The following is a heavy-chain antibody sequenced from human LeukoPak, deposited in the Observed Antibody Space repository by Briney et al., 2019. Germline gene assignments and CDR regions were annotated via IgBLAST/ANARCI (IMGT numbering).Heavy chain of an antibody. Sequence: ASVKVSCKASGYTFTSYDINWVRQATGQGLEWMGWMNPNSGNTGYAQKFQGRVTITRNTSISTAYMELSSLRSEDTAVYYCVRGRKYYYYMDVWGKGTTVTVSS. CDR1: GYTFTSYD. V-gene: IGHV1-8*03. CDR3: VRGRKYYYYMDV. CDR2: MNPNSGNT. D-gene: IGHD3-10*01. J-gene: IGHJ6*03.